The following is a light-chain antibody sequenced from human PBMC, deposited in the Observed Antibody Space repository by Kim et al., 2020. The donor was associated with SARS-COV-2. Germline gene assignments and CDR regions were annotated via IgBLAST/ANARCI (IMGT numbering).Light chain of an antibody. V-gene: IGKV1-33*01. J-gene: IGKJ2*01. CDR1: QDIEKF. CDR3: QQFASVPDA. CDR2: SAS. Sequence: DIQMTQSPSSLSVSVGDRVTITCQASQDIEKFLNWYQQKPGEAPKLLIYSASNLEVGLPSRFSGGGSGTDFTLTITNVQPEDIGTYFCQQFASVPDAFGQGTKVDIK.